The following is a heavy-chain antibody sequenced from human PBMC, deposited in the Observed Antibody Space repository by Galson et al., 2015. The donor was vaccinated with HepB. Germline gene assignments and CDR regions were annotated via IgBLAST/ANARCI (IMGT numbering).Heavy chain of an antibody. CDR3: ARGSAARTWFDS. J-gene: IGHJ5*01. V-gene: IGHV3-21*01. CDR2: ISHSSSFI. Sequence: RLSCAGSGFTFSSYSMNWVRQTPGKGLEWVSSISHSSSFIYHADSLKGRFSISRDNAKKSVYLQMNSLGVEDTAVYYCARGSAARTWFDSWGQGILVTVSS. D-gene: IGHD1-14*01. CDR1: GFTFSSYS.